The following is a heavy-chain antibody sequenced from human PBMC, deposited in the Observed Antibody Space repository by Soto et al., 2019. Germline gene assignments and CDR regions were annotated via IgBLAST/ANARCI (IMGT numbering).Heavy chain of an antibody. CDR1: GFTFSSYG. CDR2: ISYDGSNK. V-gene: IGHV3-30*18. CDR3: AKRRAYSTHF. D-gene: IGHD2-15*01. J-gene: IGHJ4*02. Sequence: GGSLRLSCAAPGFTFSSYGMHWVRQAPGKGLEWVAVISYDGSNKYYADSVKGRFTISRDNSKNTLYLQMNSLRAEDTAVYYCAKRRAYSTHFWCQGPLGTLFS.